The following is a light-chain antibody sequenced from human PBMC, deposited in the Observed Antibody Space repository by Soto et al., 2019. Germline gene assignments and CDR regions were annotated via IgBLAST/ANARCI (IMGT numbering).Light chain of an antibody. CDR2: GAS. Sequence: EIVLTQSPGALSLSPGERATLSCRASQTISSSYLAWFQQKPGQAPRLLIYGASSRATGIPDRFSGSGSGTDFALTISRLEPEDFAVYYCQQYASSPVTFGQGTGLEI. CDR3: QQYASSPVT. J-gene: IGKJ5*01. CDR1: QTISSSY. V-gene: IGKV3-20*01.